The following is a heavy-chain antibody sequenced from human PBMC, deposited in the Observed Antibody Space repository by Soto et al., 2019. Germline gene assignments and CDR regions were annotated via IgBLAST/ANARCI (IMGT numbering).Heavy chain of an antibody. CDR3: ALTRLSDSSGFHRDAFDV. D-gene: IGHD3-22*01. CDR1: GFIFNYYS. J-gene: IGHJ3*01. V-gene: IGHV3-23*01. CDR2: ISGDGRSV. Sequence: EVQLLESGGGLEHPGGSLRLSCAASGFIFNYYSMNWVRQAPGKGLEWVAGISGDGRSVNYAESVKGRFTISRDNSKNTLYLQSNSLSAEDTALYYCALTRLSDSSGFHRDAFDVWGQGTTVTVSS.